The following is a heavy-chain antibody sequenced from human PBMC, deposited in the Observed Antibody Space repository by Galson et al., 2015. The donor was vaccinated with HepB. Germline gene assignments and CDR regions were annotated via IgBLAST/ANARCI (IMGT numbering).Heavy chain of an antibody. CDR1: GFTFSSYS. J-gene: IGHJ4*02. V-gene: IGHV3-21*01. CDR3: ALWDGRAVRISSH. D-gene: IGHD1-26*01. Sequence: SLRLSCAASGFTFSSYSMNWVRQAPGKGLEWVSSISSSSSYIYYADSVKGRFTISRDNAKNSLYLQMNSLRAEDTAVYYCALWDGRAVRISSHWGQGTLVTVSS. CDR2: ISSSSSYI.